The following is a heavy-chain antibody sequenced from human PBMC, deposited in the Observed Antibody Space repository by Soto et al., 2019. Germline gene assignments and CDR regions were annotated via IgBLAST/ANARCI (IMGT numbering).Heavy chain of an antibody. CDR3: PRAGGSGGFMDV. CDR1: GFSFSSYW. CDR2: IKQDGSDT. J-gene: IGHJ6*04. D-gene: IGHD2-15*01. V-gene: IGHV3-7*01. Sequence: EVQVVESGGGLVQPGGSLRLSCAASGFSFSSYWMSWVRQAPGKGPEWVANIKQDGSDTYYVDSVKGRFTISRDNARNSLSLQMNSLRSEDTAVYFCPRAGGSGGFMDVWGKGTTVTVSS.